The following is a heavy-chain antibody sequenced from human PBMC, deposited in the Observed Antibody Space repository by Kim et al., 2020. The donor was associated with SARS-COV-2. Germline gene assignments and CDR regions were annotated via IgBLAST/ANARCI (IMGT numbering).Heavy chain of an antibody. CDR1: GFSFSGSG. CDR3: ATSYLTGAFDF. Sequence: GGSLRLSCAASGFSFSGSGMHWVRQAPGMGLEWVAFLSYDGSKIYYVDSVQGRFTVSRDNSKSMSDLQMDSLRADDTAVYYCATSYLTGAFDFWGQGTLV. D-gene: IGHD3-9*01. CDR2: LSYDGSKI. J-gene: IGHJ4*02. V-gene: IGHV3-30*02.